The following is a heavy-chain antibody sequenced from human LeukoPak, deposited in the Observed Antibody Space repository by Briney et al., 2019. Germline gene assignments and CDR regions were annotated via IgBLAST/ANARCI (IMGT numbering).Heavy chain of an antibody. J-gene: IGHJ6*03. CDR3: ARGRSWGVLYYYYMDV. Sequence: SETLSLTCAVYGGSFSGYYWSWIRQPPGKGLEWIGEINHSGSTNYNPSLKSRVTISVDTSKNQFSLKLSSVTAADTAVYYCARGRSWGVLYYYYMDVWGKGTTVTVSS. CDR2: INHSGST. CDR1: GGSFSGYY. V-gene: IGHV4-34*01. D-gene: IGHD3-10*01.